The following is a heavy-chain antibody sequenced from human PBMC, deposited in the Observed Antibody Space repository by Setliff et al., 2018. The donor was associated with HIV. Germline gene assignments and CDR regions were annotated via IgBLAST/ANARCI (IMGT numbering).Heavy chain of an antibody. CDR2: INHSGST. CDR1: GGSFSGYY. Sequence: SETLSLTCAVYGGSFSGYYWSWIRQPPGKGLEWIGEINHSGSTNYSPSLKSRVTISVDTSKNQFSLKLSSVTAADTAVFYCARLTTTYYYDSSAYYHPVWGQGTLVTVSS. CDR3: ARLTTTYYYDSSAYYHPV. J-gene: IGHJ4*02. D-gene: IGHD3-22*01. V-gene: IGHV4-34*01.